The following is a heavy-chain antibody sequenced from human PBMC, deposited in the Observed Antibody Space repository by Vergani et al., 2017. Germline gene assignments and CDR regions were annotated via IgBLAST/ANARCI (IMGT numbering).Heavy chain of an antibody. D-gene: IGHD6-6*01. J-gene: IGHJ6*03. V-gene: IGHV4-34*01. CDR2: INHSGSI. CDR3: AREHTGRRGPVAARSRYMDV. CDR1: GWSFSGYY. Sequence: QVQLQQWGAGLLKPSETLSLTCAVYGWSFSGYYCSWILQPPGKGLEWFVEINHSGSINYNPSLKSRVTISADTSKTRFSLKRSSATAADTTVYYCAREHTGRRGPVAARSRYMDVWSKGTTVTVSS.